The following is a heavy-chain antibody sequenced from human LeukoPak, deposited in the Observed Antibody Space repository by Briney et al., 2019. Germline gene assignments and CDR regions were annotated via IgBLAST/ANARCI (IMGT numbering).Heavy chain of an antibody. Sequence: GGSLRLSCAASGFTFSDYWMSWVRQAPGKGLEWVAFIRYDGSNKYYADSVKGRFTISRDNSKNTLYLQMNSLRAEDTAVYYCAKLSGSWSGGRDYWGQGTLVTVSS. CDR1: GFTFSDYW. CDR3: AKLSGSWSGGRDY. V-gene: IGHV3-30*02. CDR2: IRYDGSNK. D-gene: IGHD6-13*01. J-gene: IGHJ4*02.